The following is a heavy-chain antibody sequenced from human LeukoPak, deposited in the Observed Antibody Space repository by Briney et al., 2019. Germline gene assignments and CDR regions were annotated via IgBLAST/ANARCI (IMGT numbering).Heavy chain of an antibody. CDR1: GFTFSRYA. V-gene: IGHV3-23*01. CDR2: IGGSDGTT. J-gene: IGHJ4*02. CDR3: AKVWGITIFGVVTN. Sequence: GGSLRLSCAASGFTFSRYAMLWVRQSPGKGLEWVSAIGGSDGTTYYADSVKGRFTISRDNSKNTLYLQMNSLRAEDTAVYYCAKVWGITIFGVVTNWGQGTLVTVSS. D-gene: IGHD3-3*01.